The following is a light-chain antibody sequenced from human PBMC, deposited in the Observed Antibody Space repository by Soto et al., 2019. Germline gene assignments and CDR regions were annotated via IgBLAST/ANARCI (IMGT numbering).Light chain of an antibody. CDR3: QSYDSSLSGSV. V-gene: IGLV1-40*01. CDR1: SSNIGAGYD. J-gene: IGLJ2*01. Sequence: QPVLTQPPSVSGAPGQRVTISCNGSSSNIGAGYDVHWYQQLPGTAPKLLIYGNSNRPSGVPDRFSGSKSGTSASLAITGLQAEDEADYYCQSYDSSLSGSVFGGGTKVTVL. CDR2: GNS.